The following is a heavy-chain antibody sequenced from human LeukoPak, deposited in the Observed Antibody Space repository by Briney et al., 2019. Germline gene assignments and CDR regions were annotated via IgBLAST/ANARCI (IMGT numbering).Heavy chain of an antibody. J-gene: IGHJ4*02. Sequence: PGGSLKLSCAVSGCTFSGSAMHWVRQAPGKGLEWVGRIRSKANSYATAYAASVKGKFTISRDDSKNTAYLQMNSLKAEDTAVYYCTRSTSDSSSSRFDYWGQGTLVTVSS. D-gene: IGHD3-22*01. CDR3: TRSTSDSSSSRFDY. V-gene: IGHV3-73*01. CDR2: IRSKANSYAT. CDR1: GCTFSGSA.